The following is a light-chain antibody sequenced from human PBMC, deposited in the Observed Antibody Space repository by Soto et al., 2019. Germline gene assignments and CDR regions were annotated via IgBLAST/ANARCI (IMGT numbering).Light chain of an antibody. Sequence: QTVVTQEPSFSVSPGGTVTLTCGLSSGSVSTSYYPSWYQQTPGQAPRTLIYSTNTRSSGVPHRFSGSILGNKAALTITGAQADDESDYYCVLYMGSGLLVFGGGTKLTVL. CDR2: STN. CDR3: VLYMGSGLLV. CDR1: SGSVSTSYY. J-gene: IGLJ3*02. V-gene: IGLV8-61*01.